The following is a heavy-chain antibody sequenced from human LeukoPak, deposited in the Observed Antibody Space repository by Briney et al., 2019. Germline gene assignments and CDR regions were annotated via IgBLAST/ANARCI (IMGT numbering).Heavy chain of an antibody. CDR3: ARGRSITLLRGVAMSDGFDI. Sequence: PGGSLRLSCAASGFPFSNYGTNWVRQAPGKGLEWVSFTDTSGKYIYYGDSVKGRFTISRDNAKNLLFLQMNGLRAEDTAVYYCARGRSITLLRGVAMSDGFDIWGQGAMVAVSS. CDR1: GFPFSNYG. CDR2: TDTSGKYI. J-gene: IGHJ3*02. D-gene: IGHD3-10*01. V-gene: IGHV3-21*06.